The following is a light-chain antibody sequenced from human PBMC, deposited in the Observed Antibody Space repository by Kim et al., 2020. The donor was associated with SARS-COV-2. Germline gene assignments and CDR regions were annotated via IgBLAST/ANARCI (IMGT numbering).Light chain of an antibody. CDR1: KLGDKY. Sequence: VSPGQTASITCSGDKLGDKYACWYQQKPGQSPVLVIYQDNKRPSGIPERFSGSNSGNTSTLTISGTQAVDEADYYCQAWDTSTHVVFGGGTQLTVL. V-gene: IGLV3-1*01. J-gene: IGLJ2*01. CDR2: QDN. CDR3: QAWDTSTHVV.